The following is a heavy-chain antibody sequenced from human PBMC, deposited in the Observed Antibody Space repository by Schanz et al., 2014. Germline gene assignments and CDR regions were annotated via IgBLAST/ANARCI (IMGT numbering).Heavy chain of an antibody. D-gene: IGHD1-7*01. CDR2: IYINSGST. Sequence: EVQLVESGGGLIQPGGSLRLSCAVSGFSVSTNYMSWVRQAPGKGLEWVSSIYINSGSTNYADSVKGRFTISRDNSKNTVYLQMNSLRAEDTAVYFCASLIGTTSAHFYGMDVWGQGTTVTVSS. V-gene: IGHV3-53*01. CDR3: ASLIGTTSAHFYGMDV. CDR1: GFSVSTNY. J-gene: IGHJ6*02.